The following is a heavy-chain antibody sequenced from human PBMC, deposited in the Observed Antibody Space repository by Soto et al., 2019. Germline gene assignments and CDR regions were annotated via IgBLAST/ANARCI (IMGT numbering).Heavy chain of an antibody. Sequence: QVQLQESGPGLVKPSETLSLTCTVSGGSISSYYWSWIRQPPGKGLEWIGYIYYSGSTNYNPSLKSRVTISVDTSKNQFSLKLSSVTAADTAVYYCARVGRGSYYLLWGQGTMVTVSS. V-gene: IGHV4-59*01. D-gene: IGHD1-26*01. CDR1: GGSISSYY. J-gene: IGHJ3*01. CDR3: ARVGRGSYYLL. CDR2: IYYSGST.